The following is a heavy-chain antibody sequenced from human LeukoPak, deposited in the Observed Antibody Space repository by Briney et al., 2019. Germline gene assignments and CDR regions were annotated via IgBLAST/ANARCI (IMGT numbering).Heavy chain of an antibody. CDR2: IRYDGSNK. Sequence: PGGSLRLSCAASGSTFSSSGMHWVRQAPGKGLEWVAFIRYDGSNKYYADSVKGRFTISRDNSKNTLYLQMKSLRAEDTAVYYCARTRGIVVVQAARFFYWGQGPLVTVSS. D-gene: IGHD2-2*01. CDR1: GSTFSSSG. V-gene: IGHV3-30*02. CDR3: ARTRGIVVVQAARFFY. J-gene: IGHJ1*01.